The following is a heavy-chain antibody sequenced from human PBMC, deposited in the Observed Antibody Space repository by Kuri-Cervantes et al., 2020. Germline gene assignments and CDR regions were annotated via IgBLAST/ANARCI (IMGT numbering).Heavy chain of an antibody. D-gene: IGHD2-15*01. Sequence: SGPTLVKPTETLTLTCAFSGFSLINSAVGVGWIRQPPGKALEWLALIYWDDDKHYSPSLKSRLTITKDTSKNQVVLTMTNMDPVDTATYYCAHYTWVVSLTFWGQGTLVTVSS. CDR2: IYWDDDK. CDR1: GFSLINSAVG. CDR3: AHYTWVVSLTF. J-gene: IGHJ4*02. V-gene: IGHV2-5*02.